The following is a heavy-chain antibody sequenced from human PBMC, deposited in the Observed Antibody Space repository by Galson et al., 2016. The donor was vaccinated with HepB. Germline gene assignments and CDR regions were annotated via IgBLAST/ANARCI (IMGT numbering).Heavy chain of an antibody. CDR3: ARGEGLSYDFWSGSPRPNWFDP. CDR2: IRQDGGET. V-gene: IGHV3-7*01. Sequence: SLRLSCAASGFALSSYWMSWVRQAPGKGLEWVANIRQDGGETYYVDSVKGRFTISRDNAKNSLSLQMNSLRAEDTAVYYCARGEGLSYDFWSGSPRPNWFDPWGQGTLVTVSS. D-gene: IGHD3-3*01. J-gene: IGHJ5*02. CDR1: GFALSSYW.